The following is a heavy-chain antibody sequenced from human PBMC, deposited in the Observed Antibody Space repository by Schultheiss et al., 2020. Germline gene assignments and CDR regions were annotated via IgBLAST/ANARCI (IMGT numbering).Heavy chain of an antibody. D-gene: IGHD1-1*01. CDR1: GGSFSGYY. CDR3: AREGTLENWNDWFDP. CDR2: INHSGST. V-gene: IGHV4-34*01. J-gene: IGHJ5*02. Sequence: AETLSLTCAVYGGSFSGYYWSWIRQPPGKGLEWIGEINHSGSTNYNPSLKSRVTISVDTSTNQFSLKLSSVTAADTAVYYCAREGTLENWNDWFDPWGQGTMVTVSS.